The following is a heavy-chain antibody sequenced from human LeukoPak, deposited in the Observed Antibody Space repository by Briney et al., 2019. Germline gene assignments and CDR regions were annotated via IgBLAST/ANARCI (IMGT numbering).Heavy chain of an antibody. D-gene: IGHD3-10*01. Sequence: ASVKVSCKASGYTFTGYYIHRVRQAPGQGLEWMGWINPNSGGTNYVLKFQGRVTMTRDTSISTAYMELSRLRSDDTAVYYCARKGYYYGPGDYYYGMDVWGQGTTVTVSS. V-gene: IGHV1-2*02. CDR2: INPNSGGT. CDR3: ARKGYYYGPGDYYYGMDV. J-gene: IGHJ6*02. CDR1: GYTFTGYY.